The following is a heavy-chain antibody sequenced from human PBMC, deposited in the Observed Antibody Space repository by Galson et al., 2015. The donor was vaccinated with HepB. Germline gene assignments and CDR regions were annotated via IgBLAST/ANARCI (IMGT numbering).Heavy chain of an antibody. V-gene: IGHV1-18*01. Sequence: SVKVSCKASGYTFTSYGISWVRQAPGQGLEWMGWISAYNGNTNYAQKLQGRVTMTTDTSTSTAYMELRSLRSDDTAVYYCARGGSPWGWEQQLGGLSYWGQGTLVTVSS. J-gene: IGHJ4*02. CDR2: ISAYNGNT. D-gene: IGHD6-13*01. CDR1: GYTFTSYG. CDR3: ARGGSPWGWEQQLGGLSY.